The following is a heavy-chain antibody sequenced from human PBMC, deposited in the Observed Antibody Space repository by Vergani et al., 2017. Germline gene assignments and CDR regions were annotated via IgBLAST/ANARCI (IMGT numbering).Heavy chain of an antibody. J-gene: IGHJ4*02. V-gene: IGHV3-30*18. CDR2: ISYDGSNK. Sequence: QVQLVESGGGVVQPGRSLRLSCAASGFTFSSSCMHWVRPAAGKGLEWVVVISYDGSNKYYADSVKGRFTISRDNAKNSLSLKMNSVGAEETALYYCAKDGGDGDYGGADCWGQGTLVTVSS. D-gene: IGHD4-17*01. CDR3: AKDGGDGDYGGADC. CDR1: GFTFSSSC.